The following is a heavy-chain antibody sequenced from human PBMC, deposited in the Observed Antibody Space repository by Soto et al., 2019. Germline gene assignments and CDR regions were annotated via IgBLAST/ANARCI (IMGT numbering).Heavy chain of an antibody. CDR3: AREIVYDSSGHNWFDP. J-gene: IGHJ5*02. Sequence: SETLSLTCAVSGGSISSGGYSWSWIRQPPGKGLEWIGYIYHSGSTYYNPSLKSRVTISGDRSKNQFSLKLSSVTAADTAVYYCAREIVYDSSGHNWFDPWGQGTLVTVS. D-gene: IGHD3-22*01. CDR1: GGSISSGGYS. V-gene: IGHV4-30-2*01. CDR2: IYHSGST.